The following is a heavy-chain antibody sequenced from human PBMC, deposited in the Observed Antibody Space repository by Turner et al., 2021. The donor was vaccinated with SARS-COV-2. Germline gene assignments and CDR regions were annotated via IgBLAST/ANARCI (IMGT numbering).Heavy chain of an antibody. Sequence: QVQLVESGGGVVQPGSSLRLSCAASGFPFSRSRMHWVSQAPGKGLEWVAGISYDGSNKYYADSVKCRVTISRDNSKNTLYLQMNSLRAEDTAVYYCAKAETYSSGWSGGRSYYYYYMDVWGKGTTVTVSS. J-gene: IGHJ6*03. V-gene: IGHV3-30*18. CDR1: GFPFSRSR. D-gene: IGHD6-19*01. CDR3: AKAETYSSGWSGGRSYYYYYMDV. CDR2: ISYDGSNK.